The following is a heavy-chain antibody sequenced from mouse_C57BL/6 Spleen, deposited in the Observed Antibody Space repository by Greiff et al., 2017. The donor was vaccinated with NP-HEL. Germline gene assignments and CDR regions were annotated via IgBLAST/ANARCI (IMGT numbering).Heavy chain of an antibody. CDR2: IDPETGGT. V-gene: IGHV1-15*01. CDR1: GYTFTDYE. D-gene: IGHD2-3*01. CDR3: KGWLDY. J-gene: IGHJ2*01. Sequence: VQLKESGAELVRPGASVTLSCKASGYTFTDYEMHWVKQTPVHGLEWIGAIDPETGGTAYNQKFKGKAILTADKSSSTAYMELRSLTSEDSAVYYCKGWLDYWGQGTTLTVSS.